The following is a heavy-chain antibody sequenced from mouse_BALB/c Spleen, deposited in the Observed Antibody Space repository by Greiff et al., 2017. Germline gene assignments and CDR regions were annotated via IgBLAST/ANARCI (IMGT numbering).Heavy chain of an antibody. CDR2: ISSGGST. J-gene: IGHJ3*01. CDR3: ARGEGPAWFAY. V-gene: IGHV5-6-5*01. Sequence: EVKLVESGGGLVKPGGSLKLSCAASGFTFSSYAMSWVRQTPEKRLEWVASISSGGSTYYPDSVKGRFTISRDNARNILYLQMSSLRSEDTAMYYCARGEGPAWFAYWGQGTLVTVSA. CDR1: GFTFSSYA.